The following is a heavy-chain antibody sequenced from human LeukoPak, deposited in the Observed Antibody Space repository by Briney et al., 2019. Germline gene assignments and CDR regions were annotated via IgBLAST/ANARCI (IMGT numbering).Heavy chain of an antibody. J-gene: IGHJ4*02. D-gene: IGHD5-24*01. Sequence: GGSLRLSCAASGFTFSSYGMHWVRQAPGKGLEWVAVISFDASNKYYADSVRGRFTISRDNAKNSVYLQINSLRADDTAVYYCATDRGWQQFDCWGQGTLVTVSS. CDR2: ISFDASNK. V-gene: IGHV3-30*03. CDR3: ATDRGWQQFDC. CDR1: GFTFSSYG.